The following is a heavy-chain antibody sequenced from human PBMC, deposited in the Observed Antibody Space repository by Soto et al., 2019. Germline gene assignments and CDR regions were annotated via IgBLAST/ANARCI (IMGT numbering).Heavy chain of an antibody. Sequence: QVQLQQWGAGLLKPSETLSLTCAVYGGSFSGYQWTWIRQTPGKGLEWIGEINDSGNINYNPSLKRRVTMLVDTAKKQISLRLSSVTAGDTAVYYCARGLILCFGELSRRGGYYYYMDVWGKGTSVTVSS. CDR1: GGSFSGYQ. J-gene: IGHJ6*03. CDR3: ARGLILCFGELSRRGGYYYYMDV. D-gene: IGHD3-10*01. V-gene: IGHV4-34*01. CDR2: INDSGNI.